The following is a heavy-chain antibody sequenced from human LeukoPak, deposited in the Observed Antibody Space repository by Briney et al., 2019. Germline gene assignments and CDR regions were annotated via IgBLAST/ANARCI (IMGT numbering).Heavy chain of an antibody. CDR1: GYSISSGYY. CDR3: ARDPRAQKYCTNGVCTYPRVGATTD. D-gene: IGHD2-8*01. V-gene: IGHV4-38-2*02. CDR2: IYHSGST. Sequence: SETLSLTCTVSGYSISSGYYWGWIRQPPGKGLEWIGSIYHSGSTYYNPSLKSRVTISVDTSKNQFSLKLSSVTAADTAVYYCARDPRAQKYCTNGVCTYPRVGATTDWGQGTLVTVSS. J-gene: IGHJ4*02.